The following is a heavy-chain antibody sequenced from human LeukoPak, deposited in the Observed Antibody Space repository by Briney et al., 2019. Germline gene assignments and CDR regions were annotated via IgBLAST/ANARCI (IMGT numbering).Heavy chain of an antibody. D-gene: IGHD6-6*01. CDR2: IKTDGSIT. CDR3: ARGLSGYASSLGY. CDR1: GFSFSVYW. J-gene: IGHJ4*02. Sequence: GGSLRLSCAASGFSFSVYWMHWVRQAPGKGPVWVSRIKTDGSITDYADSVRGRFSISRDNAKNTLYLQMNSLRAEDTAVYYCARGLSGYASSLGYWGQGTLVTVSA. V-gene: IGHV3-74*01.